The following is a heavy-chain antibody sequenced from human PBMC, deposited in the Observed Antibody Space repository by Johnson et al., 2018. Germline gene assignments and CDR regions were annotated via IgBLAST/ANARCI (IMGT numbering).Heavy chain of an antibody. J-gene: IGHJ6*02. CDR3: AKDQIAVARYYYYGMDV. Sequence: VQLLESGGGVVQXGRSLTLSCVASRFTFRRFPMNWVRQAPGQGLDRVAVTSYAGTIKQFAASVKGRFFSVQGRFSISRDNSRNTLFLHMNSLRNEDTAVYDCAKDQIAVARYYYYGMDVWGQGTTVTVSS. CDR2: TSYAGTIK. V-gene: IGHV3-30-3*01. CDR1: RFTFRRFP. D-gene: IGHD6-19*01.